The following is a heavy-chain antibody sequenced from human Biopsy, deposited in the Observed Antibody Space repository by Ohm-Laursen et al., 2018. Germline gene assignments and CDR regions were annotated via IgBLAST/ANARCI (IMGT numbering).Heavy chain of an antibody. CDR3: VRGVDYYDPYHYYALDV. V-gene: IGHV4-34*01. D-gene: IGHD3-22*01. CDR1: GGSLNNHY. J-gene: IGHJ6*02. Sequence: GTLSLTCSVSGGSLNNHYWSWIRQTPGKGLEWIGEINHSGRTNYNPSLKSRVTISVDTSKNQFSLKVRSVTAADTAVYYCVRGVDYYDPYHYYALDVWGQGTTVTVSS. CDR2: INHSGRT.